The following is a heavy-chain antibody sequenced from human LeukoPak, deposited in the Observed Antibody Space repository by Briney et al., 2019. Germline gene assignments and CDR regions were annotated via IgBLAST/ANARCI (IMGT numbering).Heavy chain of an antibody. CDR3: AKDGSCISRSGNDCWTHFDY. Sequence: GGSLRLSCAASGFTFDDYAMHWVRHPPGKGLEWVSGITWNSGSIVYADSVKGRFTISRDNAKNSLYLQMNSLRTEDTAFYYCAKDGSCISRSGNDCWTHFDYWGQGTLVTVSS. D-gene: IGHD2-21*02. CDR1: GFTFDDYA. CDR2: ITWNSGSI. V-gene: IGHV3-9*01. J-gene: IGHJ4*02.